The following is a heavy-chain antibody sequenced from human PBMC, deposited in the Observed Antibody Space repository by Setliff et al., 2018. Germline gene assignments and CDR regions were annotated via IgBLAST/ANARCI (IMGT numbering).Heavy chain of an antibody. V-gene: IGHV5-51*01. Sequence: GESLKISCKGSGYTFTNYWIGWVRQMPGKGLEWMGVVYPGDSDTRYSPSSQGQVTISADKSISTAYLHWSSLKVSDTAMYYCTRHGTVDALDYWGQGTMVTVSS. D-gene: IGHD1-1*01. CDR2: VYPGDSDT. CDR1: GYTFTNYW. J-gene: IGHJ3*01. CDR3: TRHGTVDALDY.